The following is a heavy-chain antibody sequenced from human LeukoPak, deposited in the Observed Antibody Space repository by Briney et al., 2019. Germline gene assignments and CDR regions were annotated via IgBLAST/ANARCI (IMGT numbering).Heavy chain of an antibody. D-gene: IGHD1-1*01. CDR1: GFIFSSYE. V-gene: IGHV3-48*03. CDR3: VRDQGTWEYDF. J-gene: IGHJ4*02. CDR2: INSGGSSI. Sequence: PGGSLRLSCAASGFIFSSYEMNWGRQAPGKGLEWVSYINSGGSSIYYAVSVRGRFTISRDNAKNSLYLQMNTLRAEDTAVYYGVRDQGTWEYDFWGQGTLVTVSS.